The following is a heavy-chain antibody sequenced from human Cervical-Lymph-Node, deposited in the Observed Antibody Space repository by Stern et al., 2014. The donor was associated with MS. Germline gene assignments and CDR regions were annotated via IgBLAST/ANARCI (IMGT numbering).Heavy chain of an antibody. D-gene: IGHD1-1*01. CDR1: GFSFSSYA. CDR3: ARGDEFTTTWYDFALIDF. Sequence: VQLLESGGGVVQPGRSLRLSCAASGFSFSSYAMHWVRQVPGKGLEWVAVIRYDGSNIYYGDSVKGRFTISRDNSKNTLYLQMNSLRAEDRAVYYCARGDEFTTTWYDFALIDFWGQGTLVTVSS. V-gene: IGHV3-33*01. CDR2: IRYDGSNI. J-gene: IGHJ4*02.